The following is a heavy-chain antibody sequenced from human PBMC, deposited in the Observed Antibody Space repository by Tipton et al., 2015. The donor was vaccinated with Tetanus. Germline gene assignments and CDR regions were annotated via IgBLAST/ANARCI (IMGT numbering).Heavy chain of an antibody. CDR3: AGHSVDGDYVSVDLYWYFDL. J-gene: IGHJ2*01. CDR2: IDPSDSYT. Sequence: QLVQSGAEVKKPGESLRISCKGSGYSFTSYWISWVRQMPGKGLEWMGRIDPSDSYTNYSPSFQGHVTISADKSISTAYLQWSSLKASDTTMYYCAGHSVDGDYVSVDLYWYFDLWGRGTLVTVSS. D-gene: IGHD4-17*01. V-gene: IGHV5-10-1*01. CDR1: GYSFTSYW.